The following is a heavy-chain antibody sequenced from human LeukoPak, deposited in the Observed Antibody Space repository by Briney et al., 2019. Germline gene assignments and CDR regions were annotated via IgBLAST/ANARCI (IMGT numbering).Heavy chain of an antibody. D-gene: IGHD5-12*01. J-gene: IGHJ4*02. V-gene: IGHV3-23*01. CDR1: GFTFSSNP. CDR3: ATTKPARRYFDY. CDR2: ISGSGANT. Sequence: GGSLRLSCAGSGFTFSSNPLSWVRQVPGKGLEWVSAISGSGANTYYGDSVRGRFTISRDNSKNTLYLQMNTLRADDTAVYYCATTKPARRYFDYWGQGILVTVSS.